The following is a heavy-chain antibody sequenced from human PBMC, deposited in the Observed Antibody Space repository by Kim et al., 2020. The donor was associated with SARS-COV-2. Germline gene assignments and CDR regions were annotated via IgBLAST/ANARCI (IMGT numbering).Heavy chain of an antibody. CDR3: ARGLSPKLYSSGWYFGPNMAGDYFDY. CDR2: INHSGST. V-gene: IGHV4-34*01. J-gene: IGHJ4*02. Sequence: SETLSLTCAVYGGSFSGYYWSWIRQPPGKGLEWIGEINHSGSTNYNPSLKSRVTISVDTSKNQFSLKLSSVTAADTAVYYCARGLSPKLYSSGWYFGPNMAGDYFDYWGQGTLVTVSS. CDR1: GGSFSGYY. D-gene: IGHD6-19*01.